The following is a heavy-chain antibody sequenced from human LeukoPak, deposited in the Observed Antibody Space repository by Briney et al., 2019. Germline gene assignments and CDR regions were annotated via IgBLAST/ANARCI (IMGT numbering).Heavy chain of an antibody. J-gene: IGHJ4*02. CDR3: ARDILADFTYDY. CDR2: IYYSGST. Sequence: PSETLSLTCTVSGGSISSYYWSWIRQPPGKGLEWIGYIYYSGSTNYNPSLKSRVTISVDTSKNQFSLKLSSVTAADTAVYYCARDILADFTYDYWGQGTLVTVSS. D-gene: IGHD3-3*01. V-gene: IGHV4-59*12. CDR1: GGSISSYY.